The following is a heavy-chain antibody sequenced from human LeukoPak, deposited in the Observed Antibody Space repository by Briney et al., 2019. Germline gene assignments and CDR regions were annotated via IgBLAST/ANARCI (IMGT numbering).Heavy chain of an antibody. J-gene: IGHJ4*02. CDR2: INPSSGGT. V-gene: IGHV1-2*02. CDR3: ARSSGYSSAPEDY. CDR1: GYTFTGYY. Sequence: HRASVKVSCKASGYTFTGYYMHWVRQAPGQGLEWMGWINPSSGGTNYAQKFQGRVTMTRDTSISTAYMELSRLRSDDTAVYYCARSSGYSSAPEDYWGQGTLVTVSS. D-gene: IGHD5-18*01.